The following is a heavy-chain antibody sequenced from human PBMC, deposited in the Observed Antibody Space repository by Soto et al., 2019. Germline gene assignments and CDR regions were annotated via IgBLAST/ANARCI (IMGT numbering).Heavy chain of an antibody. J-gene: IGHJ6*02. V-gene: IGHV4-59*01. CDR1: GGSLSTYY. Sequence: SSETLSLTCTVSGGSLSTYYWSWIRQPPGKGLEWIGYIYYSGSTNYNPSLKSRVTISVDTSKNQFSLKVSSVTAADTAVYYCARDSRGDYYDSSGQYYYYYGMDVWGQGTTVTVSS. CDR3: ARDSRGDYYDSSGQYYYYYGMDV. CDR2: IYYSGST. D-gene: IGHD3-22*01.